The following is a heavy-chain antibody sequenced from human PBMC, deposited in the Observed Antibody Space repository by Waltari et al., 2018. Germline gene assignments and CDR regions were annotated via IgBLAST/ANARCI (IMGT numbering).Heavy chain of an antibody. V-gene: IGHV3-21*02. Sequence: EVQLVESGGGLVKPGGSLSLSWAASEFTSGNYAMNWVRQAPGKGLEWVSSISRGSSYVYYADSVKGRFSISRDNAKNSLYLQMNSLRAEDTAVYYCARAHGAAARLDFDYWGQGTLVTVSS. J-gene: IGHJ4*02. D-gene: IGHD6-25*01. CDR1: EFTSGNYA. CDR2: ISRGSSYV. CDR3: ARAHGAAARLDFDY.